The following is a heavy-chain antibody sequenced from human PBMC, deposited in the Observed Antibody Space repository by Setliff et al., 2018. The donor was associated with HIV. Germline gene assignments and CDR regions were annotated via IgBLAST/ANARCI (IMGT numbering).Heavy chain of an antibody. CDR1: GGTFSSQD. CDR3: ASTWSRVPYYLMDV. V-gene: IGHV1-8*01. Sequence: ASVKVSCKASGGTFSSQDINWVRQATGQELEWMGWMNPNSGNTGYAPKFQGRVTMTWDTSINTAYMELSSLTSDDTAVYYCASTWSRVPYYLMDVWGQGTTVTVSS. D-gene: IGHD2-8*02. J-gene: IGHJ6*02. CDR2: MNPNSGNT.